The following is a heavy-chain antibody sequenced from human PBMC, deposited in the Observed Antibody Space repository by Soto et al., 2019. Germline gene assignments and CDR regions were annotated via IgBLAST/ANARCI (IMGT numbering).Heavy chain of an antibody. D-gene: IGHD1-1*01. CDR3: ARVGDWNNYHMDV. Sequence: QFQLVQSGPEVKKPGSSVKVSCKASGGTFNGYTISWVRQAPGQGLEWVGRIIPILSTTNYAQKFQGRATITADKSTSTAYMELSSLRSDDTALYFCARVGDWNNYHMDVWGKGTTVTVSS. J-gene: IGHJ6*03. CDR1: GGTFNGYT. V-gene: IGHV1-69*08. CDR2: IIPILSTT.